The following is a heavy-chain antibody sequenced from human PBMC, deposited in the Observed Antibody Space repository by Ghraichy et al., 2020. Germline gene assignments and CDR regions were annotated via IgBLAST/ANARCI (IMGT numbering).Heavy chain of an antibody. CDR3: AREPPMTTVTPGNGY. CDR2: INHSGST. CDR1: GGSFSGYY. V-gene: IGHV4-34*01. J-gene: IGHJ4*02. D-gene: IGHD4-17*01. Sequence: SETLSLTCAVYGGSFSGYYWSWIRQPPGKGLEWIGEINHSGSTNYNPSLKSRVTISVDTSKNQFSLKLSSVTAADTAVYYCAREPPMTTVTPGNGYWGQGTLVTVSS.